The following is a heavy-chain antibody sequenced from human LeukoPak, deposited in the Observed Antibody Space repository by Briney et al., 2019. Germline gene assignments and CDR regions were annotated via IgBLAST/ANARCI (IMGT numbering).Heavy chain of an antibody. Sequence: PGGSLRLSCTASGFTFGDYAMSWVRQAPGKGLEWVGFIRSKAYGGTTEYAASVKGRFTISRDDSKSIAYLQMNSLKTEDTAVYYCTRAHGATVTTIWFDPWGQGTLVTVSS. CDR3: TRAHGATVTTIWFDP. CDR2: IRSKAYGGTT. CDR1: GFTFGDYA. J-gene: IGHJ5*02. D-gene: IGHD4-17*01. V-gene: IGHV3-49*04.